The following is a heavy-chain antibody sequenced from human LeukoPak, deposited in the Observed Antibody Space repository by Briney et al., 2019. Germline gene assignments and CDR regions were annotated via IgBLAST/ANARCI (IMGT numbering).Heavy chain of an antibody. D-gene: IGHD6-19*01. V-gene: IGHV3-23*01. Sequence: PGGSLRLSCAASGFIFSSYGMSWVRQAPGKGLEWVSSISGTGIDTYYADSVKGRFTVSRDNSQNTLYLHMKSLRDEDTALYYCAKEGQTVAGNGYSDYWGQGTLVTVSS. CDR1: GFIFSSYG. CDR2: ISGTGIDT. CDR3: AKEGQTVAGNGYSDY. J-gene: IGHJ4*02.